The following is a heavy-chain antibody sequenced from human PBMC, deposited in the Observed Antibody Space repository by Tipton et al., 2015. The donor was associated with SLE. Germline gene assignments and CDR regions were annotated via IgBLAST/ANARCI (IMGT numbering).Heavy chain of an antibody. J-gene: IGHJ4*02. V-gene: IGHV4-34*01. CDR1: GGSFSGYY. Sequence: TLSLTCAVYGGSFSGYYWSWIRQPPGKGLEWIGEINHSGSTKYNPSLKSRFTISVDTSKKQFSLKLSSVTAADTAVYSCARGHRGSYRLFDYWGQGTLVTVSS. CDR3: ARGHRGSYRLFDY. D-gene: IGHD3-16*02. CDR2: INHSGST.